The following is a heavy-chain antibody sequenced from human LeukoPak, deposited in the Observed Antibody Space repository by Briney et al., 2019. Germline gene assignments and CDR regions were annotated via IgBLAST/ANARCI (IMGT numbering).Heavy chain of an antibody. Sequence: GGSLRLSCAASGFTFSSYGMHWVRQAPGKGLEWVAFIRYDGGNKYYADSVKGRFTISRDNSKNTLYLQMNSLRAEDTAVYYCAKDLSSWTTVTPYYFDYWGQGTLVTVSS. CDR2: IRYDGGNK. V-gene: IGHV3-30*02. D-gene: IGHD4-17*01. J-gene: IGHJ4*02. CDR1: GFTFSSYG. CDR3: AKDLSSWTTVTPYYFDY.